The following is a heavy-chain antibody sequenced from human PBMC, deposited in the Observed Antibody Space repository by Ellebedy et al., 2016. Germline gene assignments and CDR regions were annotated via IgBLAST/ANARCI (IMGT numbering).Heavy chain of an antibody. CDR1: GFTFSSYA. CDR3: ARSSYCSGGSCDGVYYFDY. Sequence: GGSLRLSCAASGFTFSSYAMHWVRQAPGKGLEWVAVIWYDGSNKYYADSVKGRFTISIDNSKNTLFLQMNILKADDTAVYYCARSSYCSGGSCDGVYYFDYWGQGTLVTVSS. CDR2: IWYDGSNK. D-gene: IGHD2-15*01. V-gene: IGHV3-33*01. J-gene: IGHJ4*02.